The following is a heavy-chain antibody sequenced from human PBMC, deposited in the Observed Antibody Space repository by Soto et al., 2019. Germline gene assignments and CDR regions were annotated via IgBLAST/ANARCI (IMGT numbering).Heavy chain of an antibody. Sequence: GESLKISCKGSGYSFTSYWIGLVRQVPGKGLGGMGIIYPGDSDTRYSPSLQGQVTISADKSISTAYLQWSSLKASDTAMYYCARPDCSGGSCYPLAFDIWGQGTRVTVSS. V-gene: IGHV5-51*01. D-gene: IGHD2-15*01. J-gene: IGHJ3*02. CDR3: ARPDCSGGSCYPLAFDI. CDR1: GYSFTSYW. CDR2: IYPGDSDT.